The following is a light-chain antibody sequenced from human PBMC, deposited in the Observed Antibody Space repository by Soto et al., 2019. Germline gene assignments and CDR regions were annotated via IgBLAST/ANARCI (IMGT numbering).Light chain of an antibody. CDR2: EVN. CDR3: SSSTTSSTLV. J-gene: IGLJ1*01. Sequence: QSALTQPASVSGSPGQSITISCTGTSSDVGGYNYVSWYQQRPGKAPKLMIYEVNNRPSGISNRFSGSKSGNTASLTISGLQAEDEADYYCSSSTTSSTLVFGTGTKV. V-gene: IGLV2-14*01. CDR1: SSDVGGYNY.